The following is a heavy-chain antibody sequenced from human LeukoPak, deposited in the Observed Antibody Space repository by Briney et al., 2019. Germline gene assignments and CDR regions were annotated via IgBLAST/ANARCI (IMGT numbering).Heavy chain of an antibody. D-gene: IGHD3-22*01. CDR3: AKGRRGFYSNYFLDY. CDR2: IRSDGSNK. CDR1: EFTFSGYG. V-gene: IGHV3-30*02. J-gene: IGHJ4*02. Sequence: GGSLRLSCAASEFTFSGYGMHWVRQAPGKGLEWVAFIRSDGSNKFYADSVRGRFTVSRDNSKNTLYLQMNSLKPEDTAVYFCAKGRRGFYSNYFLDYWGQGTLVTVSS.